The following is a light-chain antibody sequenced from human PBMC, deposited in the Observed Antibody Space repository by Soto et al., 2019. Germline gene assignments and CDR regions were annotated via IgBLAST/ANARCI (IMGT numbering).Light chain of an antibody. J-gene: IGKJ1*01. V-gene: IGKV3-15*01. CDR2: GAS. CDR1: QSVSSN. Sequence: VVTQSPSTLSVSPGERATLSCRASQSVSSNLAWYQQKPGQAPRLLLYGASTRVTGIPVRFSGSGFGTEFTLTISSLQSEDFAVYYCQQYGSSARTFGQGTKVDI. CDR3: QQYGSSART.